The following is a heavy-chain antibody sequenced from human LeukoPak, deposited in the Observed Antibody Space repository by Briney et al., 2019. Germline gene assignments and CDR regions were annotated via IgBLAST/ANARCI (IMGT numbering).Heavy chain of an antibody. V-gene: IGHV5-51*01. CDR3: ARQIADSSGPIDY. CDR1: GYTFASYW. J-gene: IGHJ4*02. D-gene: IGHD6-19*01. CDR2: IYPGDSDT. Sequence: GESLKISCKCSGYTFASYWIAWVRQMPGNGLEWMGIIYPGDSDTRYSPSFQGQVTISADKSINTAYLQWSSLKASDTAMYYCARQIADSSGPIDYWGQGALVTVSS.